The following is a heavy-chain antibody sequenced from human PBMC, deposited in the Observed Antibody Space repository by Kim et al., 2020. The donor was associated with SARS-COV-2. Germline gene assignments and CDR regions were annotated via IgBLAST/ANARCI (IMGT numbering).Heavy chain of an antibody. CDR1: GFNFNEFA. CDR3: VKGNSWGGSGDPHFDN. Sequence: GGSLRLSCAASGFNFNEFAMHWVRQRPGKGLEWVSGISWRSDDMAYADSVKGRLTISRDNAKNSLYLEMNSLRTEDTASYYCVKGNSWGGSGDPHFDNWGQGTLVTVSS. V-gene: IGHV3-9*01. J-gene: IGHJ4*02. CDR2: ISWRSDDM. D-gene: IGHD4-17*01.